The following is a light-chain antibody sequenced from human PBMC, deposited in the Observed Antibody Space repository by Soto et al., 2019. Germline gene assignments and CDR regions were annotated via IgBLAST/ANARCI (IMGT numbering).Light chain of an antibody. CDR3: QQYGNWPLT. CDR2: AAS. J-gene: IGKJ4*01. Sequence: IVMTQSPVTLSVSPGEIATLSCRASQSVSSNLPWYQQRPGQAPRLLMYAASTPATGIPARFSGSGSGKEFALTISCLQSEDFVVYFCQQYGNWPLTFGGGTKVEMK. V-gene: IGKV3-15*01. CDR1: QSVSSN.